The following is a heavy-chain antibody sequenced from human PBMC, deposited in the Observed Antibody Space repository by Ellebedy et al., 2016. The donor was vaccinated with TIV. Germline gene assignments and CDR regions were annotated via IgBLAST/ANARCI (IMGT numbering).Heavy chain of an antibody. CDR2: LNPSTGGT. CDR1: GYTFTTYY. V-gene: IGHV1-2*02. J-gene: IGHJ4*02. Sequence: ASVKVSCKASGYTFTTYYIHWVRQAPGQGLEWVGTLNPSTGGTSYAQKFQGRVTMTRDTSVSTAYMELSRLTSDDTAVYYCARDSFTGFSSSYSVDFWGQGTLITVSS. CDR3: ARDSFTGFSSSYSVDF. D-gene: IGHD6-19*01.